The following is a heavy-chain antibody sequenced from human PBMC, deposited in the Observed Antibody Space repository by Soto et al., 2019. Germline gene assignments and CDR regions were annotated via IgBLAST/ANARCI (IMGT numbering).Heavy chain of an antibody. J-gene: IGHJ5*02. Sequence: QVQLQESGPGLVKPSQTLSLTCTVSGGSISSGDYYWSWIRQPPGKGLEWIGYIYYSGSTYYNPSRKSRVTIAVDTSKNQFSLKLSSVTAADTAVYYCARGGDQLPTNWFDPWGQGTLVTVSS. V-gene: IGHV4-30-4*01. CDR1: GGSISSGDYY. D-gene: IGHD4-17*01. CDR2: IYYSGST. CDR3: ARGGDQLPTNWFDP.